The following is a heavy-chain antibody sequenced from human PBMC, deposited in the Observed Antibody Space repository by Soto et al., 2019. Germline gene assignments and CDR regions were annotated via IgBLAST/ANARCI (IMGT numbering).Heavy chain of an antibody. Sequence: EVQLVESGGGLVQPGRSLRLSCAASGFTFDDYAMHWVRQAPGKGLEWVSGISWNSGSIGYADSVKGRFTITRDKAKNTLYLQMNSLRAEDTDLYYYAKDLRQLVLGCTDAFDIWGQGTMVTVSS. D-gene: IGHD6-13*01. V-gene: IGHV3-9*01. CDR1: GFTFDDYA. J-gene: IGHJ3*02. CDR3: AKDLRQLVLGCTDAFDI. CDR2: ISWNSGSI.